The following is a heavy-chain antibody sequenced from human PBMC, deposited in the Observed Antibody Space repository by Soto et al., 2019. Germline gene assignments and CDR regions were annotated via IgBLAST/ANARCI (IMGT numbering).Heavy chain of an antibody. CDR1: GFTFSSSG. V-gene: IGHV3-33*01. Sequence: GGSLRLSCAASGFTFSSSGMHWVRQAPGKGLEWVAIIWYDGSKKYYADSVKGRFTISRDNSKNTVYLQMNSLRAEDTVVYYCARAPFTIYDTSGYSDYWGQGTLVTVSS. D-gene: IGHD3-22*01. J-gene: IGHJ4*02. CDR3: ARAPFTIYDTSGYSDY. CDR2: IWYDGSKK.